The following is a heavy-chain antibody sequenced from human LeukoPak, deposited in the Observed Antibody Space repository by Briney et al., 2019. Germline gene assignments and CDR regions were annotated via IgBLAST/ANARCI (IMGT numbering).Heavy chain of an antibody. CDR1: GGSITISSYY. CDR3: ARGRSSSWEYYMDV. Sequence: SETLSLTCTVSGGSITISSYYWSWIRQPPGKGLEWIGYIYYSGSANYNPSLKSRVTISVDTSKNQFSLKLSSVTAADTAVYYCARGRSSSWEYYMDVWGKGTTVTVSS. D-gene: IGHD6-13*01. J-gene: IGHJ6*03. CDR2: IYYSGSA. V-gene: IGHV4-61*01.